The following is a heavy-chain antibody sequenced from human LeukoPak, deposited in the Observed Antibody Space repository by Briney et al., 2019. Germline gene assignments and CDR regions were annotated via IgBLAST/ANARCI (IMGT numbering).Heavy chain of an antibody. CDR2: IYHSGST. Sequence: SETLSLTCTVSGYSISSGYYWGWIRQPPGKGLEWIGSIYHSGSTYYNPSLKSRVTISVDTSKNQFSLKLSPVTAADTAVYYCARDLDYYDSSGYYYNSAFDIWGQGTMVTVSS. V-gene: IGHV4-38-2*02. J-gene: IGHJ3*02. CDR1: GYSISSGYY. CDR3: ARDLDYYDSSGYYYNSAFDI. D-gene: IGHD3-22*01.